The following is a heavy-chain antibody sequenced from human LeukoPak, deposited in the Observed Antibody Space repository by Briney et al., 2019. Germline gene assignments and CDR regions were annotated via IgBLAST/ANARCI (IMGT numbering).Heavy chain of an antibody. CDR2: ISYDGSNK. CDR3: AKTYYYDSSGYSHYLAYDY. J-gene: IGHJ4*02. Sequence: GGSLRLSCAASGFTFSSYAMHWVRQAPGKGLEWVAVISYDGSNKYYADSVTGRFTISRDNSRNTLYLQLNSLRAEDTATYYCAKTYYYDSSGYSHYLAYDYWGQGTLVTVSS. D-gene: IGHD3-22*01. CDR1: GFTFSSYA. V-gene: IGHV3-30-3*02.